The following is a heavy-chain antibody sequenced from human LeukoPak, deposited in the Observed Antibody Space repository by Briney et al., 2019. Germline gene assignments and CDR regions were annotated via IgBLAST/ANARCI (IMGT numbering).Heavy chain of an antibody. CDR3: ARSWDTAKVSYFDY. D-gene: IGHD5-18*01. CDR2: IITIFGTA. Sequence: SVKVSCKASGCTFSSYAIRWVRQAPGHGLEWMGGIITIFGTANYAQKFQGRVRITPDGSTSTAYMEMSSRRSEDTAVYYCARSWDTAKVSYFDYWGQGTLVTVSS. V-gene: IGHV1-69*13. J-gene: IGHJ4*02. CDR1: GCTFSSYA.